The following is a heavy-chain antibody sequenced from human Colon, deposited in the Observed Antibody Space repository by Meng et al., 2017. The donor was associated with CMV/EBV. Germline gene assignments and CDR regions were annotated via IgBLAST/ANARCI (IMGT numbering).Heavy chain of an antibody. CDR1: GFPFSSYS. V-gene: IGHV3-48*04. CDR2: ISSNGSSV. J-gene: IGHJ4*02. CDR3: ARDMVEYYDFWSGSYRPFSGLDY. Sequence: GGSLRLSCAASGFPFSSYSMNWVRQAPGKGLEWVSYISSNGSSVYYADSVKGRFTISRDNAKNSLSLHMHSLRAEDTAVYYCARDMVEYYDFWSGSYRPFSGLDYWDQGTLVTVSS. D-gene: IGHD3-3*01.